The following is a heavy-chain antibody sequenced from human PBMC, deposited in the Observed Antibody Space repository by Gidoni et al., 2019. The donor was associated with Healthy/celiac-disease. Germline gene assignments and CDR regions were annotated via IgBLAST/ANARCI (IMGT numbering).Heavy chain of an antibody. CDR1: GGSISSYY. V-gene: IGHV4-59*01. D-gene: IGHD2-21*02. Sequence: QVQLQESGPGLVKPSETLSLTCTVSGGSISSYYWSWIRQPPGKGLEWIGYIYYSGSTNYNPSLKSRFTISVDTSKNQFSLKLSSVTAADTAVYYCARAYCGGDCYPFRYFDLWGRGTLVTVSS. J-gene: IGHJ2*01. CDR2: IYYSGST. CDR3: ARAYCGGDCYPFRYFDL.